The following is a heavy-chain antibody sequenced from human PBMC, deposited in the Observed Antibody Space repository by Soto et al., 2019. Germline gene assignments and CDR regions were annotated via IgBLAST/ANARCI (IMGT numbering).Heavy chain of an antibody. J-gene: IGHJ4*02. Sequence: SETLSLTCTVSGGSVSSCSYYWSWIRQPPGKGLEWIGYIYYSGSTNYNPSLKGRVTISVDTSKNQFSLKLSSVTAADTAVYYCARSPSDYVWGSYRFNDYYFDYWGQGTLVTVSS. CDR1: GGSVSSCSYY. D-gene: IGHD3-16*02. CDR3: ARSPSDYVWGSYRFNDYYFDY. CDR2: IYYSGST. V-gene: IGHV4-61*01.